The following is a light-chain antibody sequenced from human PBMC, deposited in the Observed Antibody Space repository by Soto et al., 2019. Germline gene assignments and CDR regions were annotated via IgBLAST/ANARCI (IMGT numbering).Light chain of an antibody. CDR3: QQHNSYTIT. V-gene: IGKV1-5*01. Sequence: DICIITCRASQSISTWLAWYQKKPGKAPKLLIYDASNLQSGVPSRFSGSGSGTEFTLTISSLQTEDFETYYCQQHNSYTITFGQGTRLEIK. J-gene: IGKJ5*01. CDR1: QSISTW. CDR2: DAS.